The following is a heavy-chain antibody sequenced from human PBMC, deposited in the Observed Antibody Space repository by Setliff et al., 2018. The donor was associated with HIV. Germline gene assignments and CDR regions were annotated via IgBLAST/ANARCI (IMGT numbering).Heavy chain of an antibody. V-gene: IGHV1-3*01. Sequence: ASVKVSCKASGYTFTTYSMHWVRQAPGQSLEWMGWINVGKGDTKYSQEFQGRITITRDTSANTAYMELSSLRSDDTAVYYCARDNYYDNSGAIGYWGQGTLVTVSS. CDR2: INVGKGDT. D-gene: IGHD3-22*01. CDR3: ARDNYYDNSGAIGY. J-gene: IGHJ4*02. CDR1: GYTFTTYS.